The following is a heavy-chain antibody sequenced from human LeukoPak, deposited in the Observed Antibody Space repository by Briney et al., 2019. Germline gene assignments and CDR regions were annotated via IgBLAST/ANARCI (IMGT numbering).Heavy chain of an antibody. CDR3: AAASSGWYRYYYYGMDV. CDR2: IVVGSGNT. V-gene: IGHV1-58*02. D-gene: IGHD6-19*01. CDR1: GFTYTSSA. Sequence: SVKVYCKASGFTYTSSAMQWVRQARGQRHEWIGWIVVGSGNTNYAQKFQERVTITRDMSTSTAYMELSSLRSEDTAVYYCAAASSGWYRYYYYGMDVWGQGTTVTVSS. J-gene: IGHJ6*02.